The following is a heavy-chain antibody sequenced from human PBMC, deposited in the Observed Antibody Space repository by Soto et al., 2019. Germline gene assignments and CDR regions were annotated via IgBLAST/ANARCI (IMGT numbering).Heavy chain of an antibody. CDR1: GYTFISYG. V-gene: IGHV1-18*01. J-gene: IGHJ6*02. CDR2: ISGYNGNT. CDR3: ARDEVTAPGGMDV. D-gene: IGHD2-21*02. Sequence: QVQLVQSGGEVKKPGASVKVSCKASGYTFISYGISWVRQAPGQGLEWMGRISGYNGNTKYAEKVQGRVTMTTDTSTSTAYMELRSLRSDDTAVYYCARDEVTAPGGMDVGGQGTTVTVSS.